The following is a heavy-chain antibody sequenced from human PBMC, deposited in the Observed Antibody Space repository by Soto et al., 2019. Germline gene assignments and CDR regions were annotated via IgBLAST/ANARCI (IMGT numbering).Heavy chain of an antibody. D-gene: IGHD1-7*01. Sequence: GGSLRLSCAASGFTFDNYAMHWVRQAPGKGLEWVTGISWNSDTIGYADPVKGRFTISRDNAKNSLYLQMNSLRAEDTALYYCARTTAVPNTLRSRYFFDYWGQGTLVTVSS. CDR3: ARTTAVPNTLRSRYFFDY. CDR2: ISWNSDTI. J-gene: IGHJ4*02. V-gene: IGHV3-9*01. CDR1: GFTFDNYA.